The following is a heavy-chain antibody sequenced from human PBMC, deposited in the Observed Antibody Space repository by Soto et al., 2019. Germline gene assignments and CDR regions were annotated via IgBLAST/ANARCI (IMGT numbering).Heavy chain of an antibody. Sequence: SETLSLTCTVSGGSISSSSYYWGWIRQPPGKGLEWIGTIYYSGNTYYNPSLKSRVTISVDTAKNQFSLKLSSVTAADTAVFYFXXQYYFGXGXXYNXPFDFWGQGTXXTVXS. CDR3: XXQYYFGXGXXYNXPFDF. D-gene: IGHD3-10*01. CDR2: IYYSGNT. CDR1: GGSISSSSYY. J-gene: IGHJ4*02. V-gene: IGHV4-39*01.